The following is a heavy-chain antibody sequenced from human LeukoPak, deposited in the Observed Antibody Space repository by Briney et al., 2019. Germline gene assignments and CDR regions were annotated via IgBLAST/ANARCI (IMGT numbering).Heavy chain of an antibody. J-gene: IGHJ6*02. V-gene: IGHV4-59*08. CDR2: IYYSGST. CDR1: GGSISSYY. D-gene: IGHD6-13*01. Sequence: SETLSLTCTVSGGSISSYYWSWIRQPPGKGLEWIGYIYYSGSTNYNPSLKSRVTISVDTSKNQFSLKLSSVTAADTAVYYCARQGAGSLYSSSWYGCYGMDVWGQGTTVTVSS. CDR3: ARQGAGSLYSSSWYGCYGMDV.